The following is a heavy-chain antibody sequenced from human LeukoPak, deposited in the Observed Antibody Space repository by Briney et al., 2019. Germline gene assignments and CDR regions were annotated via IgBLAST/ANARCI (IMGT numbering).Heavy chain of an antibody. Sequence: GGSLRLSCAASGFTFSSYWMSWVRQAPGKGLEWVANIKQDGSEKYYVESVKGRFTISRDNAKNSLYLQMNSLRAEDTAVYYCARVNQEVFWSGYYTDYWGQGTLVTVSS. J-gene: IGHJ4*02. CDR3: ARVNQEVFWSGYYTDY. V-gene: IGHV3-7*01. D-gene: IGHD3-3*01. CDR1: GFTFSSYW. CDR2: IKQDGSEK.